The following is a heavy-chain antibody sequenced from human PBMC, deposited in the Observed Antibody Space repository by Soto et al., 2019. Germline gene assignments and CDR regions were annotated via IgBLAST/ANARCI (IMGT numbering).Heavy chain of an antibody. CDR3: ARGEGDIVVVVAATGIDAFDI. J-gene: IGHJ3*02. Sequence: QVPLVQSGAEVKKPGASVKVSCKASGYTFTSYGISWVRQAPGQGLEWMGWISAYNGNTNYAQKLQGRVTMTTDTSTSTAYMELRSLRSDDTAVYYCARGEGDIVVVVAATGIDAFDIWGQGTMVTVSS. CDR1: GYTFTSYG. D-gene: IGHD2-15*01. CDR2: ISAYNGNT. V-gene: IGHV1-18*01.